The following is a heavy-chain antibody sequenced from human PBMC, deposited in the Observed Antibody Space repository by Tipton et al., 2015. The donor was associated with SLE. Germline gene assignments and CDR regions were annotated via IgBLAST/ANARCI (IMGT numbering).Heavy chain of an antibody. CDR1: GGSFRGYL. V-gene: IGHV4-34*01. Sequence: TLSLTCDVYGGSFRGYLWSWIRQPPGKGLEWIGEIYHSGNTYYNPSLKSRVTISVDTSKNQFSLKLSSVTAADTAVYYCASGDGNYMDVWGKGTTVTVSS. D-gene: IGHD1-1*01. CDR3: ASGDGNYMDV. J-gene: IGHJ6*03. CDR2: IYHSGNT.